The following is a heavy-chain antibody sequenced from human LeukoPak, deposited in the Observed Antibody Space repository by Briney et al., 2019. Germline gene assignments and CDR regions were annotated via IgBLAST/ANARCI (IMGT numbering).Heavy chain of an antibody. D-gene: IGHD2-2*03. CDR3: SMDLSGAHDY. CDR1: GFSVSNNY. CDR2: IYGDGRT. Sequence: PGGSLRLSCVVSGFSVSNNYIIWVRQAPGNGLERVSVIYGDGRTSHSASVRGRFTISRDNAENTLYLQMNSLRVEDTAVYYCSMDLSGAHDYWGQGSVVTVSS. J-gene: IGHJ4*02. V-gene: IGHV3-66*01.